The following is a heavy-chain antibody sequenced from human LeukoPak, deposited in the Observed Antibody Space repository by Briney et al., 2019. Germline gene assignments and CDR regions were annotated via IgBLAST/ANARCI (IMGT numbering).Heavy chain of an antibody. CDR3: VRVVTTSSGWYHFDN. D-gene: IGHD6-13*01. V-gene: IGHV3-33*01. J-gene: IGHJ4*02. CDR1: GFTFSSYG. Sequence: GGSLRLSCAASGFTFSSYGMHWVRQAPGKGLEWVAVIWYDGSNKYYADSMKGRFTISRDNSKNTLYLQMNSLRAEDTAVYYCVRVVTTSSGWYHFDNWGQGTLVTVSS. CDR2: IWYDGSNK.